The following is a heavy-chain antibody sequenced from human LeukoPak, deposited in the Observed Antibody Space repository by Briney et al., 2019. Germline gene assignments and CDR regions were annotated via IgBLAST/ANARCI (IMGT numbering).Heavy chain of an antibody. V-gene: IGHV4-34*01. J-gene: IGHJ3*02. CDR2: INHSGST. CDR1: GGSFSGYY. CDR3: ASCLRTLYYDSWSGYSRCAFDI. D-gene: IGHD3-3*01. Sequence: SETLSLTCAVYGGSFSGYYWSWIRQPPGKGLEWIGEINHSGSTNYNPSHKSRVTISVDTSKNQFSLKLSSVTAADTAVYYCASCLRTLYYDSWSGYSRCAFDIWGQGTMVTVSS.